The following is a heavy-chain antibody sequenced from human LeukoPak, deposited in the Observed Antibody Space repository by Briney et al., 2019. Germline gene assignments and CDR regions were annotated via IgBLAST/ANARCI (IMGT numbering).Heavy chain of an antibody. J-gene: IGHJ4*02. CDR3: ANHYGGNPKYYFDY. D-gene: IGHD4-23*01. V-gene: IGHV3-23*01. CDR1: GFTFSSYA. Sequence: GGSLRLSCAASGFTFSSYAMSWVRQAPGKGLEWVPVISGSGGSTYYADSVKGRFTISRDNSKNTLYLQMNSLRAEDTAVYYCANHYGGNPKYYFDYWGQGTLVTVSS. CDR2: ISGSGGST.